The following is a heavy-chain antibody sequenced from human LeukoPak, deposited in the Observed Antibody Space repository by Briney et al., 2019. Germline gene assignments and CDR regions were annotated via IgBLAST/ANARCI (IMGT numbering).Heavy chain of an antibody. CDR3: ARGVYGDYDNWFDP. Sequence: SETLSLTCTVSGGSISSSSYYWGWIRQPPGKGLEWIGSIYYSGSTNYNPSLKSRVTMSVDTSKNQFSLKLSSVTAADTAVYYCARGVYGDYDNWFDPWGQGTLVTVSS. CDR2: IYYSGST. J-gene: IGHJ5*02. D-gene: IGHD4-17*01. V-gene: IGHV4-39*07. CDR1: GGSISSSSYY.